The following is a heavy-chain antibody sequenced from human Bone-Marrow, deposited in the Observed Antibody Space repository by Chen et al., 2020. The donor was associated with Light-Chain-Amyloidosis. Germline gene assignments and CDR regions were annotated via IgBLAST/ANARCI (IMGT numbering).Heavy chain of an antibody. CDR1: GYTFTNYA. CDR2: VSAGDYNT. Sequence: QVQLVQSGAEVKKPGASVKISCKASGYTFTNYAIHWMRQAPGQRLEWMGWVSAGDYNTKYSQKFQGRVTITRDTSASTAYMEVRSLTSEDTAVYYCARNLRLGGFSSFDSWGQGTLVTVSS. CDR3: ARNLRLGGFSSFDS. V-gene: IGHV1-3*01. J-gene: IGHJ4*02. D-gene: IGHD3-16*01.